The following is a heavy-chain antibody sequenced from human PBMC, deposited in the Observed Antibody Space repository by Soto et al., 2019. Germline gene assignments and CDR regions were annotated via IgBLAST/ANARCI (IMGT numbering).Heavy chain of an antibody. CDR1: GFTFTSYT. Sequence: GGSLRLSCAASGFTFTSYTMNWVRQAPGKGLEWVSSISSSSDYIYYADSMKGRVTISRDSAKNSLFLDMNSLTGEDTAVYYCARARVYATGPLDFWGQGTLVTVSS. CDR2: ISSSSDYI. CDR3: ARARVYATGPLDF. D-gene: IGHD6-13*01. V-gene: IGHV3-21*06. J-gene: IGHJ4*02.